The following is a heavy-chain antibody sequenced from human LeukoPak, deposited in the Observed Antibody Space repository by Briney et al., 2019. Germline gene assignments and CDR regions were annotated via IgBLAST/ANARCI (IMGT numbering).Heavy chain of an antibody. D-gene: IGHD2-15*01. Sequence: PSETLSLTCTVSSDPFSSVKDYWAWIRQPPGKGLEWIASGDYSGGTYYNPSLESRVAISADMSKNQISLKLSSVTAADTAVYYCASSRAADALDYWGQGTLVTVSS. J-gene: IGHJ4*02. CDR2: GDYSGGT. CDR1: SDPFSSVKDY. V-gene: IGHV4-39*07. CDR3: ASSRAADALDY.